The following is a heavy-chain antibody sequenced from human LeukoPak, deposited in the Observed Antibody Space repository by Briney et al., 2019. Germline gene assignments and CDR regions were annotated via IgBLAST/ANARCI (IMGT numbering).Heavy chain of an antibody. D-gene: IGHD2-2*01. CDR3: AKVGGYCSSTSCNLYYYYYMDV. V-gene: IGHV3-30*02. CDR2: IRYDGSNK. J-gene: IGHJ6*03. CDR1: GFTFSSYG. Sequence: GGSLRLSCAASGFTFSSYGMHWVRQAPGKGLEWVAFIRYDGSNKYYADSVKGRFTISRDNSKNTLHLQMNSLRAEDTAVYYCAKVGGYCSSTSCNLYYYYYMDVWGKGTTVTVSS.